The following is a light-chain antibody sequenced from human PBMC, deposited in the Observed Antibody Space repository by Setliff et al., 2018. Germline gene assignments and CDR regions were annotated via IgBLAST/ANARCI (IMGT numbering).Light chain of an antibody. CDR3: AAWDDSLNGGV. J-gene: IGLJ2*01. Sequence: QSALAQPPSASGTPGQRVTISCSGSSSNIGSNTVNWYQQLPGTAPKLLIYRNNQRPSGVPDRFSGSKSGTSASLAISGLQSEDEADYYCAAWDDSLNGGVFGGGT. V-gene: IGLV1-44*01. CDR2: RNN. CDR1: SSNIGSNT.